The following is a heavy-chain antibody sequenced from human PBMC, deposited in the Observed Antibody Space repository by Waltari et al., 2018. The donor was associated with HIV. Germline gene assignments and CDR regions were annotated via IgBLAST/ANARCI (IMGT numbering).Heavy chain of an antibody. V-gene: IGHV1-69*12. CDR2: IIPIFGTA. CDR3: ARGPPRPLYSGSFFFDY. CDR1: GGTFSRYA. J-gene: IGHJ4*02. Sequence: QVQLVQSGAEVKKPGSSVKVSCTASGGTFSRYAISWVRRATGQGLEWMGGIIPIFGTANYAQKFQGRVTITADESTSTAYMELSSLRSEDTAVYYCARGPPRPLYSGSFFFDYWGQGTLVTVSS. D-gene: IGHD1-26*01.